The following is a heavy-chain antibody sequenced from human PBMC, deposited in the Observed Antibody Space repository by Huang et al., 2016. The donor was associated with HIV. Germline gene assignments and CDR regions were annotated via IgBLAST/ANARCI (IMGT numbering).Heavy chain of an antibody. CDR2: IGSTSLDT. CDR3: ARDPYYSNRWKRNDASFL. D-gene: IGHD4-4*01. Sequence: QVQLVQSGGEVMQPGASVRVSCKASGYDFGGYGMRWVRQAPEQVLGWRGWIGSTSLDTSPAQKFQGRVTMTTDTSTTTTYMELRSLRSDDTAMYYCARDPYYSNRWKRNDASFLWGQGTMITVSS. CDR1: GYDFGGYG. V-gene: IGHV1-18*01. J-gene: IGHJ3*01.